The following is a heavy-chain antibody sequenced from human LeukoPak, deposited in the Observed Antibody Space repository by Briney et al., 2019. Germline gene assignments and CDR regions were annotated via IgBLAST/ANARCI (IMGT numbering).Heavy chain of an antibody. Sequence: GASVKVSCKAPGYTFTSYYMHWVRQGPGQGLEWMGIINPSGGSTSYAQKFQGRVTMTRDTSTNTVYMELSSLRSEDTAVYYCARGASSIAALNPFWYFDLWGRGTLVTVSS. CDR3: ARGASSIAALNPFWYFDL. CDR2: INPSGGST. D-gene: IGHD6-6*01. CDR1: GYTFTSYY. V-gene: IGHV1-46*01. J-gene: IGHJ2*01.